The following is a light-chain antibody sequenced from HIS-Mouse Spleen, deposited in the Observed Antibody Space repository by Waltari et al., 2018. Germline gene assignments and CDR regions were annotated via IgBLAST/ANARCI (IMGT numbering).Light chain of an antibody. Sequence: QSALTQPRSVSGSPGQSVTISCTGTSSDVGGYNYVSWYQQNPGKAPKPMIYDVSKRPSGVPDRFSGSKSGNTASLTISGLQAEDEADYYCCSYAGSYTFPYVFGTGTKVTVL. V-gene: IGLV2-11*01. CDR3: CSYAGSYTFPYV. CDR2: DVS. CDR1: SSDVGGYNY. J-gene: IGLJ1*01.